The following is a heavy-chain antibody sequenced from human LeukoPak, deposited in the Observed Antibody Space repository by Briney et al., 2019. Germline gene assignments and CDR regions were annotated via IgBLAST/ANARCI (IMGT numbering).Heavy chain of an antibody. CDR1: GGSISRYY. CDR2: IYPRGST. CDR3: ARGRYCSADICSGGDAFDI. J-gene: IGHJ3*02. D-gene: IGHD2-15*01. V-gene: IGHV4-4*07. Sequence: PSETLSLTCTVSGGSISRYYWSWIRQLAGKGLEWIGRIYPRGSTNDNPSLKTRVTMSVDTSKNQFSLKLTSVTAADTAVYYCARGRYCSADICSGGDAFDIWGQGTMVSVSS.